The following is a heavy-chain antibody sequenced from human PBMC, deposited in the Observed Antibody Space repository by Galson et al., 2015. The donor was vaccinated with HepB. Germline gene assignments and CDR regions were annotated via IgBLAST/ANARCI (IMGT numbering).Heavy chain of an antibody. J-gene: IGHJ1*01. V-gene: IGHV4-4*07. CDR1: GGSISSYY. CDR3: ARLYSGSSRTEYFQH. Sequence: TLSLTCTVSGGSISSYYWSWIRQPAGKGLEWIGRIYTSGSTNYNPSLKSRVTMSVDTSKNQFSLKLSSVTAADTAVYYCARLYSGSSRTEYFQHWGQGTLVTVSS. CDR2: IYTSGST. D-gene: IGHD1-26*01.